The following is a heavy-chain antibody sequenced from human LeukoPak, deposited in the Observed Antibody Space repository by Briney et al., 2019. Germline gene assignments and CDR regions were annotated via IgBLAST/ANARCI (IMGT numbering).Heavy chain of an antibody. V-gene: IGHV1-69*05. J-gene: IGHJ5*02. CDR3: ARGRIAARPVGWFDP. Sequence: GASVKVSCKXSGGTFSSYAISWVRQAPGQGLEGMGRIIPIFGTANYSQKFQGRVTITTDESTSIAYMELSSLRSEDTAVYYCARGRIAARPVGWFDPWGQGTLVTVSS. CDR2: IIPIFGTA. D-gene: IGHD6-6*01. CDR1: GGTFSSYA.